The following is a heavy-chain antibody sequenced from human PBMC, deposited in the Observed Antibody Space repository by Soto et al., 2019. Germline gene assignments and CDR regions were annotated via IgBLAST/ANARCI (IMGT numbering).Heavy chain of an antibody. V-gene: IGHV1-69*01. Sequence: QVQLVQSGAEVKKPGSSVKVSCKASVGTFSSYAISWVRQAPEQWLEWMGGIIPIFGTANYAQTFQGRVTITADESTSTAYMELSSLRSEDKAVYYCARVPRIAAGDAFDIWGQGTMVTVSS. CDR2: IIPIFGTA. CDR3: ARVPRIAAGDAFDI. CDR1: VGTFSSYA. D-gene: IGHD6-13*01. J-gene: IGHJ3*02.